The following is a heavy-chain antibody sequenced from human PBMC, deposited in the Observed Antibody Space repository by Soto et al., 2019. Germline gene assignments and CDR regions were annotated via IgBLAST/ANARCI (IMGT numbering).Heavy chain of an antibody. D-gene: IGHD5-12*01. CDR3: ARLQDVATISSVGYYFDY. J-gene: IGHJ4*02. Sequence: SETLSLTCTVSGGSISSSSYYWGWIRQPPGKGLEWIGSIYYSGSTYYNPSLKSRVTISVDTSKNQFSLKLSSVTAADTAVYYCARLQDVATISSVGYYFDYWGQGTLVTVSS. V-gene: IGHV4-39*01. CDR2: IYYSGST. CDR1: GGSISSSSYY.